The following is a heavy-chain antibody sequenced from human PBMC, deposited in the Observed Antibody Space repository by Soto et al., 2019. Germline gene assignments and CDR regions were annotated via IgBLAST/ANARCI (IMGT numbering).Heavy chain of an antibody. Sequence: QLRLQESGSGLVKPSQTVSLTCAVSGDSLSRGTDSWSWIRQPPGKALEWIGFIYNNGDTYYNPSLKSRVTISVDRSKNQLSLKLTSVTAADTAVYYCASDYRTLAGRHFDYWGQGILVTVSS. CDR2: IYNNGDT. D-gene: IGHD3-16*02. CDR1: GDSLSRGTDS. J-gene: IGHJ4*02. V-gene: IGHV4-30-2*01. CDR3: ASDYRTLAGRHFDY.